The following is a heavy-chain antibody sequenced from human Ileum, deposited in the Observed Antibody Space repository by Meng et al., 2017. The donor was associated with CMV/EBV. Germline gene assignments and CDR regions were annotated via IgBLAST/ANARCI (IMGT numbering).Heavy chain of an antibody. Sequence: GLTFCGYAVSWVRQAPGTRLEWVPSISVRGDNTYDADSGRCRFTISRDNSINTVKLQKNSPRDDDTAQYHCTKTATPDDQKNIWLDPWREGTLVTVSS. CDR3: TKTATPDDQKNIWLDP. V-gene: IGHV3-23*01. CDR2: ISVRGDNT. J-gene: IGHJ5*02. D-gene: IGHD2-21*02. CDR1: GLTFCGYA.